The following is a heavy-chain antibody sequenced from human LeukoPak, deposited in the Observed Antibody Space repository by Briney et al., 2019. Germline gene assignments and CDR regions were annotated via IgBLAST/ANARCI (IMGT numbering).Heavy chain of an antibody. V-gene: IGHV3-23*01. CDR1: GFTFSSYA. Sequence: GGSLRLSCAASGFTFSSYAMTWVRQAPGKGLEWVSSISGGGDTTYYADSVRGRFAISRDNSKNTLSVQMNNLRAEDTAVYYCSKQRSEVVVAATNYWGQGTLVTVSS. D-gene: IGHD2-15*01. CDR3: SKQRSEVVVAATNY. CDR2: ISGGGDTT. J-gene: IGHJ4*02.